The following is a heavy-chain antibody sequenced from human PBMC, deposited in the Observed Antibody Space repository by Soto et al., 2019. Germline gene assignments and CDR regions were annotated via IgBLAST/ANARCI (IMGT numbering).Heavy chain of an antibody. CDR1: GYTFTSYY. CDR3: ARDRSAGTQNYYDSTGPEAFDI. V-gene: IGHV1-46*01. CDR2: INPSGGST. Sequence: ASVKVSCKASGYTFTSYYMHWVRQAPGQGLEWMGIINPSGGSTSYAQKFQGRVTMTRDTSTSTVYMELSSLRSEDTAVYYCARDRSAGTQNYYDSTGPEAFDIWGQGTMVTVSS. J-gene: IGHJ3*02. D-gene: IGHD3-22*01.